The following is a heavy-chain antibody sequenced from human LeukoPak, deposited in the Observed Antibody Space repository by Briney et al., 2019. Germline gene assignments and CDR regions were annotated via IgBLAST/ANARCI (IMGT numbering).Heavy chain of an antibody. CDR2: ISAYNGNT. V-gene: IGHV1-18*01. CDR1: GYTFSNYG. CDR3: ARDPPDYYDSSGYWAY. D-gene: IGHD3-22*01. Sequence: GASVKVSCKASGYTFSNYGISWVRQAPGQGLEWMGWISAYNGNTNYAQKLQGRVTMTTDTSTSTAYMELRSLRSDDTAVYYCARDPPDYYDSSGYWAYWGQGTLVTVSS. J-gene: IGHJ4*02.